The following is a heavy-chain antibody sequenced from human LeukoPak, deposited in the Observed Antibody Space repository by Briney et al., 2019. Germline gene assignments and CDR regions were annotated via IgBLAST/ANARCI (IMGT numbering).Heavy chain of an antibody. D-gene: IGHD3-22*01. Sequence: ASVKVSCKASGYTFTSYGISWVRQAPGQGLEWMGWISAYNGNTNYAQKLQGRVTMTTDTSTSTAYMELRSLRSDDTAVYYCARGYLYYYETHAFDIWGQGTMVTVSS. CDR1: GYTFTSYG. CDR3: ARGYLYYYETHAFDI. V-gene: IGHV1-18*01. J-gene: IGHJ3*02. CDR2: ISAYNGNT.